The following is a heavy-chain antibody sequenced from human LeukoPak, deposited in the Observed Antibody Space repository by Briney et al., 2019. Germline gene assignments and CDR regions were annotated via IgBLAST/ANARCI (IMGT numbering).Heavy chain of an antibody. CDR2: INWNGGRT. D-gene: IGHD6-19*01. J-gene: IGHJ4*02. Sequence: GGSLTLSCAPSGFTFYDLGMSWLRQAPGKGREWVSGINWNGGRTVYGDSLKGPFTTARDNAKNSLYLQMNSLRAEDTAFYYCARDGRSGWYADYWGQGTLVTVSS. V-gene: IGHV3-20*04. CDR3: ARDGRSGWYADY. CDR1: GFTFYDLG.